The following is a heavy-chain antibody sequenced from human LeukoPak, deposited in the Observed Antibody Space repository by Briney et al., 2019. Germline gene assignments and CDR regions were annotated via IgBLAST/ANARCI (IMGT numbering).Heavy chain of an antibody. CDR2: INHSGST. D-gene: IGHD2-2*01. J-gene: IGHJ6*04. CDR3: AGIWVVPAAIPHSKSGMDV. CDR1: GGSFSGYY. Sequence: SETLSLTCAVYGGSFSGYYWSWIRQPPGKGLEWIGEINHSGSTNYNPSLKSRVTISVDTSKNQFSLKLSSVTAADTAVYYCAGIWVVPAAIPHSKSGMDVWGKGTTVTVSS. V-gene: IGHV4-34*01.